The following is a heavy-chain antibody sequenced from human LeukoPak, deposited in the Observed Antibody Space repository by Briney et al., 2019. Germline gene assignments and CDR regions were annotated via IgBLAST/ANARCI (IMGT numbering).Heavy chain of an antibody. CDR2: SSGSGGST. CDR1: GFTFSSFA. J-gene: IGHJ4*02. D-gene: IGHD4-17*01. Sequence: GGSLRLSCAASGFTFSSFAMTWVRQAPGKGLEWVSTSSGSGGSTYYADSVKGRFTISRDNSKNTLYLLMISLRAEDTAVYYCAKDPTVNDYWGQGTLVTVSS. V-gene: IGHV3-23*01. CDR3: AKDPTVNDY.